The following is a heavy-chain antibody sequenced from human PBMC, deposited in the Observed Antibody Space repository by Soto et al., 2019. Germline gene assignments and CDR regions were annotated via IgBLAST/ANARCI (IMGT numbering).Heavy chain of an antibody. D-gene: IGHD4-17*01. V-gene: IGHV3-66*01. Sequence: EVQLVESGGGLVQPGGSLRLSCAASGFTVSSNYMSWVRQAPGKGLEWVSVIYSGGSTYYADSVKGRFTISRDNSKNTLYLQMNSLRAEDTAVYYCARDCYGDYPYYYYYMDVGGKGTTVTVSS. CDR1: GFTVSSNY. J-gene: IGHJ6*03. CDR2: IYSGGST. CDR3: ARDCYGDYPYYYYYMDV.